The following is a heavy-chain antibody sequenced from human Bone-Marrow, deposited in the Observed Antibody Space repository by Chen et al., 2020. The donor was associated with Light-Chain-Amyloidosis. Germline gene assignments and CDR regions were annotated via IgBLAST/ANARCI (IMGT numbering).Heavy chain of an antibody. CDR3: AKDISYDDILPGYPADAFDI. Sequence: EVQLVESGGGLLQRGGSLRLSCAASGFAFSSYAMSWVRQAPGKGLEGVSTISGSGGSRYYGASVKGRLTISRDNSKHALFLQMNSLRAEDTAVYYCAKDISYDDILPGYPADAFDIWGQGTMVTVSS. V-gene: IGHV3-23*04. CDR1: GFAFSSYA. J-gene: IGHJ3*02. CDR2: ISGSGGSR. D-gene: IGHD3-9*01.